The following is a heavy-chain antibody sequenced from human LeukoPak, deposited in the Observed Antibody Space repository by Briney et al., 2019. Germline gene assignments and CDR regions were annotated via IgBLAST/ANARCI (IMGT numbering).Heavy chain of an antibody. Sequence: SETLSLTCTVSGGSISSYYWSWIRQPPGKGLEWIGYIYYSRSTNYNPSLKSRVTISVDTSKNQFSLKLSSVTAADTAVYYCALGTGYSYGESFDYWGQGTLVTVSS. CDR2: IYYSRST. J-gene: IGHJ4*02. CDR1: GGSISSYY. D-gene: IGHD5-18*01. V-gene: IGHV4-59*01. CDR3: ALGTGYSYGESFDY.